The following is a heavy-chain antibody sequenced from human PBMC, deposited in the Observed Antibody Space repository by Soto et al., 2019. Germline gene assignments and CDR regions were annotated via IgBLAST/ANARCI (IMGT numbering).Heavy chain of an antibody. CDR3: ATHPPYGPLDH. V-gene: IGHV4-34*01. J-gene: IGHJ4*02. D-gene: IGHD4-17*01. Sequence: SETLSLTCAVYTESFSHYYWNWIRQPPGKGLEWIGNIYYTENTYYNPSLKSRVTISVDTSKNQFSLRLTSVTAADTAVYYCATHPPYGPLDHWGQGTLVTVSS. CDR2: IYYTENT. CDR1: TESFSHYY.